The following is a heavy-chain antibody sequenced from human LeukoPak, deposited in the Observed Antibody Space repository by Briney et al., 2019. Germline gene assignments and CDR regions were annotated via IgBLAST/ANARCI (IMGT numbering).Heavy chain of an antibody. CDR2: IYYSGST. V-gene: IGHV4-30-4*08. Sequence: SQTLSLTRTVSGGSISSGDYYWSWIRQPPGKGLEWIGYIYYSGSTYYNPSLKSRVTISVDTSKNQFSLKLSSVTAADTAVYYCARVRRGYDFWSGYPYYYYYYMDVWGKGTTVTVSS. CDR1: GGSISSGDYY. D-gene: IGHD3-3*01. J-gene: IGHJ6*03. CDR3: ARVRRGYDFWSGYPYYYYYYMDV.